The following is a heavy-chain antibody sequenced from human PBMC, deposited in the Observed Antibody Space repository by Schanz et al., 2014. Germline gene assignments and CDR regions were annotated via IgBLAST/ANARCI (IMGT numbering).Heavy chain of an antibody. CDR1: GFTFSSHW. V-gene: IGHV3-74*02. CDR3: ARGGFGEVYYFDY. J-gene: IGHJ4*02. Sequence: MQLVESGGGLIQPGGSLRLSCAASGFTFSSHWMHWVRQDPGKGLVWVARINSVGSNTDYADSVTGRFTISRDNSKNTLYLHMNSLRAEDASVYDCARGGFGEVYYFDYWGQGTLVTVSS. CDR2: INSVGSNT. D-gene: IGHD3-10*01.